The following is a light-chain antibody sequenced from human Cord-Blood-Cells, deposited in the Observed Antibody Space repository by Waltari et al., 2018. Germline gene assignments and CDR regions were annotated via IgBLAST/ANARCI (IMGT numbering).Light chain of an antibody. J-gene: IGLJ1*01. CDR2: DVS. V-gene: IGLV2-11*01. CDR1: SGDVGGYNY. Sequence: QSALTQPRSVSGSPGQSVTISCTGTSGDVGGYNYVSWYQQHPGKAPKLMIYDVSKRPSGVPDRFSGSKSGNTASLTISVLQAEDEADYYCCSYAGSYTYVFGTGTKVTVL. CDR3: CSYAGSYTYV.